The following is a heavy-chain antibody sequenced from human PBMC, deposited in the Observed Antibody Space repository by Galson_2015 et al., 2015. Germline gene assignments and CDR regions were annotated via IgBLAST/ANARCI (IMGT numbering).Heavy chain of an antibody. CDR3: AKALQNLGYCSSTSCPYYYYYGMDV. CDR2: IKQDGSEK. D-gene: IGHD2-2*01. V-gene: IGHV3-7*03. J-gene: IGHJ6*02. Sequence: SLSLSCAASGFTFSSYWMSWVRQAPGKGLEWVANIKQDGSEKYYVDSVKGRFTISRDNSKNSLYLQMNSLRAEDTALYYCAKALQNLGYCSSTSCPYYYYYGMDVWGQGTTVTVSS. CDR1: GFTFSSYW.